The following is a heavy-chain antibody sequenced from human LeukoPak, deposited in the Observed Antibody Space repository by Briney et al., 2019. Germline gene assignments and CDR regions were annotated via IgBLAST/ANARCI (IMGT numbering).Heavy chain of an antibody. D-gene: IGHD3-16*01. CDR1: GYTLTELS. J-gene: IGHJ4*02. CDR2: FDPEDGET. V-gene: IGHV1-24*01. Sequence: GASVKVSCKVPGYTLTELSMHWVRQAPGKGLEWMGGFDPEDGETIYAQKFQGRVTMTEDTSTDTAYMELSSLRSEDTAVYYCATVGARWGGFDYWGQGTLVTVSS. CDR3: ATVGARWGGFDY.